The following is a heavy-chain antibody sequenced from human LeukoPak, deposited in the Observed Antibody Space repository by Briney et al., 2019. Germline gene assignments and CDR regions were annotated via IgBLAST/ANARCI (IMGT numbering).Heavy chain of an antibody. J-gene: IGHJ6*03. CDR1: GCTFSSYA. V-gene: IGHV1-69*01. D-gene: IGHD1-1*01. Sequence: ASVKVSCKASGCTFSSYAISWVRQAPGQGLEWMGGIIPIFGTANYAQKFQGRVTITADESTSTAYMELSSLRSEDTAVYYCARDRNVPYYYYYMDVWGKGTTVTVSS. CDR3: ARDRNVPYYYYYMDV. CDR2: IIPIFGTA.